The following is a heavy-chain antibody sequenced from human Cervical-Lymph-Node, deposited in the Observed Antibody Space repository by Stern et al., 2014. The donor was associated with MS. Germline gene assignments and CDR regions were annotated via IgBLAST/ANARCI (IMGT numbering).Heavy chain of an antibody. CDR3: ARRGGGIAAGFDS. D-gene: IGHD6-13*01. J-gene: IGHJ5*01. V-gene: IGHV5-51*03. Sequence: VQLVQSGAEVKKPGESLKLSCKGSGYSFTTYWIGWVRPIPGKGLAWMGLLYPGDSDFRYSPSFPGQVPLSADKSISTAYLQWSSLKASDTAMYYCARRGGGIAAGFDSWGQGTLVTVSS. CDR2: LYPGDSDF. CDR1: GYSFTTYW.